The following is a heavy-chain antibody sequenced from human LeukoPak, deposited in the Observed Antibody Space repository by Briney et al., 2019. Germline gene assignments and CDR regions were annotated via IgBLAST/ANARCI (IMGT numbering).Heavy chain of an antibody. CDR1: GFIFSDYS. V-gene: IGHV3-21*01. J-gene: IGHJ6*02. D-gene: IGHD2/OR15-2a*01. CDR2: ISSGRSYI. CDR3: ARGYFSMDV. Sequence: PGGSLRLSCAASGFIFSDYSFNWVRQAPGKGLEWVSSISSGRSYIYYADSVKGRFTISRDNAKKSVFLQMNSLRAEDTAVYYCARGYFSMDVWGQGTTVTVSS.